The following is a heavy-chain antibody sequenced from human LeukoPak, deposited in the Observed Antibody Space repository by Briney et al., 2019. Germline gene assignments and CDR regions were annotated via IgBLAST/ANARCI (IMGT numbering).Heavy chain of an antibody. V-gene: IGHV3-48*01. D-gene: IGHD3-10*01. CDR3: ARDQGLVPHHMTMVRGDNFDY. CDR1: GFTFSSYS. CDR2: ISSSSSTI. J-gene: IGHJ4*02. Sequence: GGSLRLSSAGSGFTFSSYSMNWVRQAPGKGLEWVPYISSSSSTIYYADSVKGRFTISRDNAKNSLYLQMNSLRAEDTAVYYCARDQGLVPHHMTMVRGDNFDYWGQGTLVTVSS.